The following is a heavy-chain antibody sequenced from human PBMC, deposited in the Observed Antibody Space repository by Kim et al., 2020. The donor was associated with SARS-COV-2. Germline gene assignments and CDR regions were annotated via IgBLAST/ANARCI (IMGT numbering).Heavy chain of an antibody. V-gene: IGHV6-1*01. CDR3: ARGHISYYGMDV. J-gene: IGHJ6*02. Sequence: SQTLSLTCAISGDSVSSNTAAWNWVRQSPSRVLKWLGRPFFNSKCINKYSYPVRGRLTINPDTSKNQFSLQLNPVTPEDTVVNSCARGHISYYGMDVRGQGTTVTVSS. CDR2: PFFNSKCIN. CDR1: GDSVSSNTAA.